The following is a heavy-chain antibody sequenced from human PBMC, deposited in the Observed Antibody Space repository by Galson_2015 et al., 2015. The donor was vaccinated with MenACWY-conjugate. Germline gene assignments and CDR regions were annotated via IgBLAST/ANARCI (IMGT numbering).Heavy chain of an antibody. J-gene: IGHJ6*03. D-gene: IGHD3-3*01. Sequence: PALVKPTQTLTLTCTFSGFSLDTSGMCVGWNRQPPGKALEWLARIDWDDHKYYTTSLKTRLTISTDTSKNQEALTLPNMDPVDTATYYCARIRRDFWSGDALYYYYYMDVWGKGTTVTVSS. CDR3: ARIRRDFWSGDALYYYYYMDV. CDR2: IDWDDHK. V-gene: IGHV2-70*11. CDR1: GFSLDTSGMC.